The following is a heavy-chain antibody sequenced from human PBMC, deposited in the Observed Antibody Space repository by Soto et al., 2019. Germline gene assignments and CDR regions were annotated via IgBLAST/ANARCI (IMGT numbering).Heavy chain of an antibody. V-gene: IGHV3-23*01. CDR3: AKDRSYYDSSGYYYDY. CDR1: GFTFSSYA. D-gene: IGHD3-22*01. J-gene: IGHJ4*02. Sequence: LSLTCAASGFTFSSYAMSWVRQAPGKGLEWVSAISGSGGSTYYADSVKGRFTISRDNSKNTLYLQMNSLRAEDTAVYYCAKDRSYYDSSGYYYDYWGQGTLVTVSS. CDR2: ISGSGGST.